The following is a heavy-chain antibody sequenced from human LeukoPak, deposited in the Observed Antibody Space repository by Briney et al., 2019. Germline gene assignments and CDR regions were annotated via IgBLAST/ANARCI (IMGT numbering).Heavy chain of an antibody. CDR3: ARHDYVWGSYRFPRG. D-gene: IGHD3-16*02. CDR2: ISSSGSTI. V-gene: IGHV3-11*04. J-gene: IGHJ4*02. Sequence: PGGSLRLSCAASGFTFSDYYMSWIRQAPGKGLEWVSYISSSGSTIYYADSVKGRFTISRDNAKNSLYLQMNSLRAEDTAVYYCARHDYVWGSYRFPRGWGQGTLVTVSS. CDR1: GFTFSDYY.